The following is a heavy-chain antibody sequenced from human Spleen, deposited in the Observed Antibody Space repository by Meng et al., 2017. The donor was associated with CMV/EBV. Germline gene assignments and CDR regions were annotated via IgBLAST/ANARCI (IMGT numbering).Heavy chain of an antibody. CDR2: ISTTSSYI. CDR3: VGFGVAITNGLDV. V-gene: IGHV3-21*01. CDR1: GFTFSAYS. D-gene: IGHD3-3*01. J-gene: IGHJ6*02. Sequence: GGSLRLSCAASGFTFSAYSMNWVRQAPGKGLEWVSSISTTSSYIYYADSMKGRFTIFRDNAKNSLYLQTNSLRAEDTAVYYCVGFGVAITNGLDVWGQGTTVTVSS.